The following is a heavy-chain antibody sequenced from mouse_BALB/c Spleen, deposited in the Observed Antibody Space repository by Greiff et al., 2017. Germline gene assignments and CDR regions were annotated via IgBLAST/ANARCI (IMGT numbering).Heavy chain of an antibody. CDR1: GFNIKDTY. D-gene: IGHD2-14*01. J-gene: IGHJ4*01. Sequence: EVQGVESGAELVKPGASVKLSCTASGFNIKDTYMHWVKQRPEQGLEWIGRIDPANGNTKYDPKFQGKATITADTSSNTAYLQLSSLTSKDTAVYYCARSLYRYYYAMDYWGQGTTVTVSS. V-gene: IGHV14-3*02. CDR2: IDPANGNT. CDR3: ARSLYRYYYAMDY.